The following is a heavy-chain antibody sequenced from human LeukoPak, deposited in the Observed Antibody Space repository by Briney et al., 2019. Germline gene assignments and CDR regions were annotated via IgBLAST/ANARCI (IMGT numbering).Heavy chain of an antibody. J-gene: IGHJ3*02. CDR2: ISWNSGSI. V-gene: IGHV3-9*03. D-gene: IGHD4-11*01. CDR1: GFTFDDYA. Sequence: SLRLSCAASGFTFDDYAMHWVRQAPGKGLEWVSGISWNSGSIGYADSVKGRFTISRDNAKNSLYLQMNSLRAEDMALYYCVVGYSNYGGYVGAFDIWGQGTMVTVTS. CDR3: VVGYSNYGGYVGAFDI.